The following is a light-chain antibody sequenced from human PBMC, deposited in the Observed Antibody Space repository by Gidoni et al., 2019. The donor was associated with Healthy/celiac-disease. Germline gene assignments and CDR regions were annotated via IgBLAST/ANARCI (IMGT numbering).Light chain of an antibody. CDR3: QQRSNWPLT. CDR2: DAS. Sequence: EIVLPQSPANLSLSPWERATLSCRASQSVSNYLAWYQKQPGQAPRLLIYDASNRATGIPARCSGRGSRKYFTLTSSSLEPEDFAVYYCQQRSNWPLTFGGGTKVEIK. CDR1: QSVSNY. J-gene: IGKJ4*01. V-gene: IGKV3-11*01.